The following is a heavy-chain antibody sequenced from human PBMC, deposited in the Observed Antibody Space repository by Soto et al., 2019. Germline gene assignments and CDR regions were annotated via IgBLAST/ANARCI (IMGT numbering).Heavy chain of an antibody. V-gene: IGHV3-11*06. CDR3: ARGSPYYDILTGYFLLDY. J-gene: IGHJ4*02. D-gene: IGHD3-9*01. CDR2: ISSSSSYT. CDR1: GFTFSDYY. Sequence: GGSLRLSCAASGFTFSDYYMSWIRQAPGKGLEWVSYISSSSSYTNYADSVKGRLTISRDNAKNSLYLQMNSLRAEDTAVYYCARGSPYYDILTGYFLLDYWGQGTLVTVSS.